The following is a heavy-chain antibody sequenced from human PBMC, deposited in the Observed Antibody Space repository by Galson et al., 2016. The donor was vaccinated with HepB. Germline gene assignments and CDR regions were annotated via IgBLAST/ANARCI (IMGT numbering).Heavy chain of an antibody. J-gene: IGHJ4*02. V-gene: IGHV3-23*01. Sequence: SLRLSCAASGFIFSDYAMSWVRQAPGKGPEWVSGISGGGERTWYADSVKGRFTISRDNSKKILYLQMNSLTVEDTAVYYCPKDCYGTIYYWGPGTLVTVSS. CDR3: PKDCYGTIYY. CDR1: GFIFSDYA. CDR2: ISGGGERT. D-gene: IGHD2-15*01.